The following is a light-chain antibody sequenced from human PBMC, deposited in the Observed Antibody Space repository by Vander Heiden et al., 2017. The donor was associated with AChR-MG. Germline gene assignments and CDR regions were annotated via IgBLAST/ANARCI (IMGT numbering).Light chain of an antibody. J-gene: IGKJ2*01. CDR3: QQFGGSVRFT. Sequence: EVVLTQSPGTLSFSPGERATLSCRASQSISTAYLAWYQQKPGQAPRLLIYGTSIRATGIPDRFSGSGSGTDFTLTISNLEPEDFAVYYCQQFGGSVRFTFGQGTKLEIK. CDR2: GTS. CDR1: QSISTAY. V-gene: IGKV3-20*01.